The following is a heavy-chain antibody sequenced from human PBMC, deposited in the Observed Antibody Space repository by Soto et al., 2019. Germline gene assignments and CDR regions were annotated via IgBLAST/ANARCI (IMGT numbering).Heavy chain of an antibody. D-gene: IGHD6-13*01. V-gene: IGHV4-30-2*01. CDR2: IYHSGST. CDR1: GGSISSGGYS. Sequence: SETLSLTCAVSGGSISSGGYSWSWIRQPPGKGLEWIGYIYHSGSTYYNPSLKSRVTISEDRSKNQFSLKLSSVTAADTAVYYCARHLYSSSWYFLQHWGQGTLVTVSS. CDR3: ARHLYSSSWYFLQH. J-gene: IGHJ1*01.